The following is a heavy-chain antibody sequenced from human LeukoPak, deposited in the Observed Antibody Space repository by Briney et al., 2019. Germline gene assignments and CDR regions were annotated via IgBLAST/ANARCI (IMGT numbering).Heavy chain of an antibody. Sequence: GGSLRLSCVASGFTFSSDAMHWVRQAPGKRLEWVAFIRYDGSNKYFADSVKGRFTISRDNFKNTLYMQMNSLRAEDTAVYYCAKEDPPYDSSGYWDSWGQGTLVTVSS. D-gene: IGHD3-22*01. CDR2: IRYDGSNK. J-gene: IGHJ4*02. CDR3: AKEDPPYDSSGYWDS. V-gene: IGHV3-30*02. CDR1: GFTFSSDA.